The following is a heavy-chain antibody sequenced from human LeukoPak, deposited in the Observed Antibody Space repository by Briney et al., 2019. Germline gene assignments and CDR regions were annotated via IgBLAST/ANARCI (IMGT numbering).Heavy chain of an antibody. D-gene: IGHD6-6*01. Sequence: PSETLSLTCAVSGGSISSSYWWSWVRQPPGKGLEWIGEINHSGSTNYTPSLKTRVTISVDTSKNQFSLKVSSVTAADTAVYYCARLYEYSRNYYYYYYMDVWGKGTTVTVSS. V-gene: IGHV4-4*02. J-gene: IGHJ6*03. CDR1: GGSISSSYW. CDR2: INHSGST. CDR3: ARLYEYSRNYYYYYYMDV.